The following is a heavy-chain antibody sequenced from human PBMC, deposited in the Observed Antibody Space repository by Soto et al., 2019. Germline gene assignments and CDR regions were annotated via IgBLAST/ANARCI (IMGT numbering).Heavy chain of an antibody. CDR3: ARGRGGSYGGNSAHYDV. D-gene: IGHD4-17*01. CDR2: IWYDGSKE. V-gene: IGHV3-33*01. Sequence: QVHLVESGGGVVQPGTSLRLSCEASGFTFSGFGMHWVRQTPGKGLEWVAVIWYDGSKEYFADCVKGRFTISRDNSKNALYLQMNSLRAEDSAIYYCARGRGGSYGGNSAHYDVWGXGTLVTVSS. CDR1: GFTFSGFG. J-gene: IGHJ3*01.